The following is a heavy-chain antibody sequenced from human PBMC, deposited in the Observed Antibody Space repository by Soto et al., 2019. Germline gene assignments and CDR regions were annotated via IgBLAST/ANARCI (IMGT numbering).Heavy chain of an antibody. D-gene: IGHD3-3*02. J-gene: IGHJ4*02. CDR3: ARDQTRSIVRPARVLDY. Sequence: ASVKVSCKASGYTFTGYYMHWVRQAPGQGLEWMGWINPNSGGTNYAQKFQGWVTMTRDTSISTAYMELSRLRSDDTAVYYCARDQTRSIVRPARVLDYWGQGTLVTVSS. V-gene: IGHV1-2*04. CDR2: INPNSGGT. CDR1: GYTFTGYY.